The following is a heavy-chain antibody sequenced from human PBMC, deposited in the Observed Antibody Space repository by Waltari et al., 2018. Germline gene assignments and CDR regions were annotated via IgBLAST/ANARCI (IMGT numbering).Heavy chain of an antibody. J-gene: IGHJ4*02. CDR1: GATFSSYA. V-gene: IGHV1-69*01. CDR3: ARFTVEAGPGYFDY. CDR2: IIPIFGTA. Sequence: QVQLVQSGAEVKKPGSSVTVSCKASGATFSSYAISWVRQAPGQGLEWMGGIIPIFGTANYEQKFQGRVTITADESTSTAYMELSSLRSEDTAVYYCARFTVEAGPGYFDYWGQGTLVTVSS. D-gene: IGHD6-19*01.